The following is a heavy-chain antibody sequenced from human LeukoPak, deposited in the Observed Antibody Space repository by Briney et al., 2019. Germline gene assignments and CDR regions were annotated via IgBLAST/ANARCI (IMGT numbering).Heavy chain of an antibody. J-gene: IGHJ5*02. D-gene: IGHD2-2*01. Sequence: GASVKVSCKASGYTFTAYYMHWVRQAPGQGLEWMGWINPNSGGTVYAQNFQGRVTMTRDTSISTAYLELNRLRSDDTAVYYCARGPAARQGRGGDWFDPWGQGTLVTVSS. CDR3: ARGPAARQGRGGDWFDP. CDR2: INPNSGGT. V-gene: IGHV1-2*02. CDR1: GYTFTAYY.